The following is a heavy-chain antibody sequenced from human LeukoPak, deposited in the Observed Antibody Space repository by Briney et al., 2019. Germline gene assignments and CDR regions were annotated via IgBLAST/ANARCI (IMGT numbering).Heavy chain of an antibody. Sequence: GESLKLSCKGSEYSFPSYWITWVRQMPGKGLEWMGRIDPSDSYTNYSPSFQGHVTISADKSISTAYLQWSSLKASDTAMYYCARSYSGYDYLDYWGQGTLVTVSS. J-gene: IGHJ4*02. CDR1: EYSFPSYW. CDR2: IDPSDSYT. V-gene: IGHV5-10-1*01. CDR3: ARSYSGYDYLDY. D-gene: IGHD5-12*01.